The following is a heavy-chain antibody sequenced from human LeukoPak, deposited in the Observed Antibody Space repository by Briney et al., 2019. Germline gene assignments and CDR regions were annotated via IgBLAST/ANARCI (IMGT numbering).Heavy chain of an antibody. CDR2: ISYDGSNK. CDR1: GFTFSSYG. V-gene: IGHV3-30*18. J-gene: IGHJ3*02. D-gene: IGHD3-22*01. Sequence: GGSLRLSCAASGFTFSSYGMHWVRQAPGKGLEWVAVISYDGSNKYYVDSVKGRFTISRDNSKNTLYLQMNSLRAEDTAVYYCAKGLYYYDSSGFDAFDIWGQGTMVTVSS. CDR3: AKGLYYYDSSGFDAFDI.